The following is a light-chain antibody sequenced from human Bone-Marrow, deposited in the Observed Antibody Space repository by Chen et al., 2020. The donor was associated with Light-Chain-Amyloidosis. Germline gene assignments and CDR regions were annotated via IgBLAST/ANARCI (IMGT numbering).Light chain of an antibody. CDR1: QTISSNY. CDR3: QQYGTSPLT. V-gene: IGKV3-20*01. CDR2: GSS. J-gene: IGKJ4*01. Sequence: EIVFTQYPGTLSLSPGEGANLSCRASQTISSNYLTWYQQKFGQAPRLLIYGSSSRATGIPDRFTGSGSGTDFTLTINRLEPEDFAMYYCQQYGTSPLTFGGGTKVEIK.